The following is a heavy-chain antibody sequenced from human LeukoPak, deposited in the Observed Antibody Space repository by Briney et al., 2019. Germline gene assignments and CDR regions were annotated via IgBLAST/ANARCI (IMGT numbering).Heavy chain of an antibody. CDR2: TSYDETNK. Sequence: GGSLRLSCGAPGFTFSNYGMHWVRQAPGKGLEWVAVTSYDETNKYYADSVKGRFTISRDNSKNTVYLQMNSLRSEDTAVYYCARDQRYCSSARCIDFDYWGQGTLVTVSS. D-gene: IGHD2-2*01. CDR1: GFTFSNYG. CDR3: ARDQRYCSSARCIDFDY. J-gene: IGHJ4*02. V-gene: IGHV3-30*03.